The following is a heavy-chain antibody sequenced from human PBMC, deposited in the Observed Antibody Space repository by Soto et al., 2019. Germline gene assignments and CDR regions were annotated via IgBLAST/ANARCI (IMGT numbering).Heavy chain of an antibody. Sequence: EVQLVESGGGLVQPGRSLRLSCAASGFNFNDYGMHWVRQVPGKGLEWVSGISWTGGPIGYSDSVKGRFTISRDNAKNSLYLQMNSLRAEDTALXXXXXXXXXXGDYGPHYFDYWGQGTLVTVSS. CDR1: GFNFNDYG. D-gene: IGHD4-17*01. CDR3: XXXXXXXGDYGPHYFDY. CDR2: ISWTGGPI. V-gene: IGHV3-9*01. J-gene: IGHJ4*02.